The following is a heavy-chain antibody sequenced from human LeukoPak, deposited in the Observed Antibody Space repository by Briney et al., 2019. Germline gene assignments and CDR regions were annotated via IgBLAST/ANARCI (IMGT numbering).Heavy chain of an antibody. CDR3: ARAGPYHGDYYGSGALTGDAFDI. Sequence: GGSLRLSCAASGLTLSSYSMNWVRQAPGKGLEWVSSISSSSSYIYYADSVKGRFTISRDNAKNSLYLQMNSLRAEDTAVYYCARAGPYHGDYYGSGALTGDAFDIWGQGTMVTVSS. CDR1: GLTLSSYS. CDR2: ISSSSSYI. D-gene: IGHD3-10*01. V-gene: IGHV3-21*01. J-gene: IGHJ3*02.